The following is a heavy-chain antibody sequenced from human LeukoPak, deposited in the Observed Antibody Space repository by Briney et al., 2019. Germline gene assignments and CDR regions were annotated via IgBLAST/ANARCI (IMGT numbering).Heavy chain of an antibody. CDR2: IYYTGST. J-gene: IGHJ5*02. CDR1: GGSISTY. Sequence: SETLSLTCTVSGGSISTYWSWIRQPPGKGLEWIGYIYYTGSTNYNPSLKSRVTISVDTSKNQFSLKLNSVSAADTAVYYCARDNGNWFDPWGQGTLVTVSS. D-gene: IGHD3-16*02. CDR3: ARDNGNWFDP. V-gene: IGHV4-59*01.